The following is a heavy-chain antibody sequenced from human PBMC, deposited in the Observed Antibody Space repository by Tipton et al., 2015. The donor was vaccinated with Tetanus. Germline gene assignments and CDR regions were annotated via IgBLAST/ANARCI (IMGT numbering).Heavy chain of an antibody. D-gene: IGHD1-26*01. CDR1: GGSVSSGAYY. CDR2: ISSRGST. J-gene: IGHJ5*02. Sequence: TLSLTCTVSGGSVSSGAYYWSWIRQHPGKGLESIGCISSRGSTYYNPSLTSRVSISVDTSKNQFSLKLSSVTAADTAMYYCARVGDNLPFHRPTGRSFAPGGHGTLVTLPS. CDR3: ARVGDNLPFHRPTGRSFAP. V-gene: IGHV4-31*03.